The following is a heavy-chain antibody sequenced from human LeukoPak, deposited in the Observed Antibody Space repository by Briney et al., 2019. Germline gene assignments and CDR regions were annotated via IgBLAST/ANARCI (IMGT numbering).Heavy chain of an antibody. CDR3: ARAHYYDSSGYYSSYFDY. CDR2: ISYDGSNK. V-gene: IGHV3-30-3*01. D-gene: IGHD3-22*01. J-gene: IGHJ4*02. Sequence: GGSLRLSCAASGFTFSSYAMHWVRLAPGKGLEWVAVISYDGSNKYYADSVKGRFTISRDNSKNTLYLQMNSLRAEDTAVYYCARAHYYDSSGYYSSYFDYWGQGTLVTVSS. CDR1: GFTFSSYA.